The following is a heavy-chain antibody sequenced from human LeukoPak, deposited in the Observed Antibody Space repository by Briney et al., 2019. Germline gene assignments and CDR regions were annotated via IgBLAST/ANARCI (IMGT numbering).Heavy chain of an antibody. V-gene: IGHV4-59*08. D-gene: IGHD3-10*01. CDR1: GDSLTASY. J-gene: IGHJ6*03. Sequence: PSETLSLTCTVSGDSLTASYRSWVRQPPGKGLQWIAYIFHSGTTKYNPSLKTRVTISLATFKSHFSLSLTSVTAADTAVYYCARHSYFYGSGDMDVWGKGASVIVSS. CDR2: IFHSGTT. CDR3: ARHSYFYGSGDMDV.